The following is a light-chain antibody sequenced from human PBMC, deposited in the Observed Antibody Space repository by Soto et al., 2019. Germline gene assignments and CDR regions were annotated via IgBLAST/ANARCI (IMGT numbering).Light chain of an antibody. CDR3: LQNNSYPRT. V-gene: IGKV1-17*01. CDR2: EAS. J-gene: IGKJ1*01. Sequence: DLQMTQSPSSLSASVGDRVTITCRASQGIRDDLAWYQQNPGKAPKRLIYEASTLQFGVPTRFSGSGSGTEFTLTISSLQPEDFATYYCLQNNSYPRTFGQGTKVEVK. CDR1: QGIRDD.